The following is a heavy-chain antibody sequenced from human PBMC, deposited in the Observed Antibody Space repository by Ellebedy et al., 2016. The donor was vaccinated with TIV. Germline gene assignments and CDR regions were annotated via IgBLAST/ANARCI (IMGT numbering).Heavy chain of an antibody. CDR3: AKLPVAYNWNYADDY. D-gene: IGHD1-7*01. CDR1: GLTFSSYA. CDR2: ISGSGDTT. J-gene: IGHJ4*02. Sequence: GESLKISCAASGLTFSSYAMSWVRQAPGKGLEWVSTISGSGDTTYYRESVKGRFTVSRDTSRNTLYLQMSSLRAEDTAVYYCAKLPVAYNWNYADDYWGQGTLVTVSS. V-gene: IGHV3-23*01.